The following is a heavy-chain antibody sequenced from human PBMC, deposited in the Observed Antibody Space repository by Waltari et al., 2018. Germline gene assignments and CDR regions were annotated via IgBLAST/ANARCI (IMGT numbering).Heavy chain of an antibody. CDR3: AGDGVVVPAARLSLGVWFDP. J-gene: IGHJ5*02. Sequence: QVQLVQSGAEVKKPGSSVKVSCKASGGPFSSSAISWVRQAPGQGLGWMGGIIPSFGTANYAQKFQGRVTITADESTSTAYMELSSLRSEDTAVYYCAGDGVVVPAARLSLGVWFDPWGQGTLVTVSS. D-gene: IGHD2-2*01. V-gene: IGHV1-69*12. CDR2: IIPSFGTA. CDR1: GGPFSSSA.